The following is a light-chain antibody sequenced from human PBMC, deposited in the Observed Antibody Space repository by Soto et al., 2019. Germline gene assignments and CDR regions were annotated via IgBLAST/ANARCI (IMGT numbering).Light chain of an antibody. CDR1: QDISGR. J-gene: IGKJ4*01. CDR2: GAS. CDR3: QQCYSPPLS. V-gene: IGKV1-39*01. Sequence: DIQMTQSPSSLSASIGGTVTITCRASQDISGRLNWYQQTRGRVAKLLIDGASNLESGVPSRFSGSGSGTDFTLTSSGLQPEDFASYYCQQCYSPPLSFGGGTKVDIK.